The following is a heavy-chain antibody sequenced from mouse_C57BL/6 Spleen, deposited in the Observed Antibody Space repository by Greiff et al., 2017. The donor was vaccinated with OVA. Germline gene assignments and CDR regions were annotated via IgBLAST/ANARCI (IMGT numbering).Heavy chain of an antibody. D-gene: IGHD1-1*01. V-gene: IGHV1-15*01. CDR2: IDPETGGT. CDR1: GYTFTDYE. Sequence: QVQLQQSGAELVRPGASVTLSCKASGYTFTDYEMHWVKQTPVHGLEWIGAIDPETGGTAYNQKFKGKAILTADKSSSTAYMELRSLTSEDSAVYYCTRLLYGSSYWYFDGWGTGTTVTVSS. J-gene: IGHJ1*03. CDR3: TRLLYGSSYWYFDG.